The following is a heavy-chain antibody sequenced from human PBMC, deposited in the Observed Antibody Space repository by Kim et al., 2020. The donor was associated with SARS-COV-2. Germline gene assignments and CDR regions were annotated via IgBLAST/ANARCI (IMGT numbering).Heavy chain of an antibody. Sequence: GGSLRLSCAASGFTFSSYAMSWVRQAPGKGLEWVSAISGSGGSTYYADSVKGRFTISRDNSKNTLYLQMNSLRAEDTAVYYCAKDGRLQYTAPRSYFDYWGQGTLVTVSS. CDR3: AKDGRLQYTAPRSYFDY. J-gene: IGHJ4*02. CDR1: GFTFSSYA. D-gene: IGHD4-4*01. CDR2: ISGSGGST. V-gene: IGHV3-23*01.